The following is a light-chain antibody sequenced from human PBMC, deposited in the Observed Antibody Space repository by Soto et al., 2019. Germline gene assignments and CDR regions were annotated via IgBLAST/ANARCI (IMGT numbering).Light chain of an antibody. V-gene: IGKV1-5*01. CDR3: QQCNTYWT. J-gene: IGKJ1*01. CDR2: DAS. Sequence: DIQMTQSPSTLSASVGDRVTITCRASQSINSWLAWYQQKSGKAPKLLIFDASSLESGVPSRFSGSGSGTEFTLTISSLQPDDFATYYCQQCNTYWTFGQGTKVEI. CDR1: QSINSW.